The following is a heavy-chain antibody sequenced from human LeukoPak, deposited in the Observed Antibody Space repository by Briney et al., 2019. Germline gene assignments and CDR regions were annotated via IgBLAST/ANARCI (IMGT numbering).Heavy chain of an antibody. CDR3: VCLDYYDSSGYYVAAFDI. J-gene: IGHJ3*02. V-gene: IGHV4-39*01. D-gene: IGHD3-22*01. CDR1: GGSISSSSYY. CDR2: IYYSGST. Sequence: SETLSLTCTVSGGSISSSSYYWGWIRQPPGKGLEWIGSIYYSGSTYYNPSLKSRVTISVDTSKNQFSLKLSSVTAADTAVYYCVCLDYYDSSGYYVAAFDIWGQGTMVTVSS.